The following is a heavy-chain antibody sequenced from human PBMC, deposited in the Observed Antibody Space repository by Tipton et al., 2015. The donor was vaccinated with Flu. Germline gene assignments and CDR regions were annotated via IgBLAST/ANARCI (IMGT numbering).Heavy chain of an antibody. CDR2: IHYSGTT. Sequence: TLSLTCTVPGGSITSSSFHWGWIRQTPGKGLEWIGVIHYSGTTYYNPSLKSRVTVSVDTSKNQFSLNLRSVTAADTAVYYCAKNLGHCDGGSCFPYDYWSQGTLVTVSS. J-gene: IGHJ4*02. D-gene: IGHD2-15*01. CDR1: GGSITSSSFH. V-gene: IGHV4-39*07. CDR3: AKNLGHCDGGSCFPYDY.